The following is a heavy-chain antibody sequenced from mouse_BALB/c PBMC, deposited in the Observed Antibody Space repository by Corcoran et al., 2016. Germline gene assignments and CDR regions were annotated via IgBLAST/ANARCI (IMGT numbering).Heavy chain of an antibody. J-gene: IGHJ2*01. CDR1: GFNIKDTY. V-gene: IGHV14-3*02. CDR2: IDPANGNT. D-gene: IGHD4-1*01. Sequence: EVQLQQSGAELVKPGASVKLSCTASGFNIKDTYMHWVKQRPEQGLEWIGRIDPANGNTKYDPKFQGKATITAGTSSNTAYLQLSSLTSEDTAGYYWARWWGLGRGYFDNWGQGTTLTVAS. CDR3: ARWWGLGRGYFDN.